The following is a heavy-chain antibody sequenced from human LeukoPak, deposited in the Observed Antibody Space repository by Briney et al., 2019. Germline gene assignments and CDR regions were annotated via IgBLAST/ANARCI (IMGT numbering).Heavy chain of an antibody. CDR2: ISAYNGNT. CDR1: GYPFDNFG. CDR3: ARDRVGGDLTGVSLY. D-gene: IGHD4-17*01. V-gene: IGHV1-18*01. Sequence: ASVKVSCKASGYPFDNFGLTWVRQAPGQGLEWMGWISAYNGNTHYAQKFRGRLTLTTETSTSTAYLELRSLKSDDTAVYYCARDRVGGDLTGVSLYWGQGTLVTVSS. J-gene: IGHJ4*01.